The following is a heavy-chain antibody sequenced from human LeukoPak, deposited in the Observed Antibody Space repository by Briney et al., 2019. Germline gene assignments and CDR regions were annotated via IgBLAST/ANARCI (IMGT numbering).Heavy chain of an antibody. CDR3: AMGAIVATIDY. D-gene: IGHD5-12*01. Sequence: GGSLRLSCAASGLTVSSHYMSWVRQAPGKGLEWVSFIYSGSSTYYADSVKGRFTISREKSKNTLYLQMSSLRVEDTAVYYCAMGAIVATIDYWGQGTLVTVSS. J-gene: IGHJ4*02. V-gene: IGHV3-66*01. CDR1: GLTVSSHY. CDR2: IYSGSST.